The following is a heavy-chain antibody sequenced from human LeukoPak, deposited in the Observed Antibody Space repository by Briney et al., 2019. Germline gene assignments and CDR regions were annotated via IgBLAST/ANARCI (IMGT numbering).Heavy chain of an antibody. CDR3: ARVEYSSSWLADY. CDR2: ISTYNGNT. J-gene: IGHJ4*02. Sequence: ASVKVSCKSSGYTFTSYGITWVRQAPGQGLEWMGWISTYNGNTNYAQKLQGRVTMTTETPTSTAYMELRNLRSDDTAVYYCARVEYSSSWLADYWGQGTLVTVSS. V-gene: IGHV1-18*01. D-gene: IGHD6-13*01. CDR1: GYTFTSYG.